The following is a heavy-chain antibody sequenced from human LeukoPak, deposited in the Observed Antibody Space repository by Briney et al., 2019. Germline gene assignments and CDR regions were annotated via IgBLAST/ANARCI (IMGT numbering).Heavy chain of an antibody. V-gene: IGHV1-46*01. CDR1: GYTFTSNY. D-gene: IGHD3-22*01. CDR2: INPSGGST. Sequence: ASVKVSCKASGYTFTSNYMHWVRQAPGQGLEWMGIINPSGGSTSYAQKFQGRVTMTRDMSTSTVYMELSSLRSEDTAVYYCARSPYYYDSSGYDWFDPWGQGTLVTVSS. CDR3: ARSPYYYDSSGYDWFDP. J-gene: IGHJ5*02.